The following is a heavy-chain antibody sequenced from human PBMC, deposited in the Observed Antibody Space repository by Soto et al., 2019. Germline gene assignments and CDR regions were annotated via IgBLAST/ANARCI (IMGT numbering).Heavy chain of an antibody. D-gene: IGHD6-25*01. CDR1: GDSISTYY. J-gene: IGHJ4*02. V-gene: IGHV4-59*01. CDR3: ARAVETATLFDY. CDR2: IYYTGDT. Sequence: SETLSLTCTVSGDSISTYYWHWIRLPPGKGLEWIGYIYYTGDTNYNPSLKSRVTISLDTSKNQFSLKLSSVTAADTAVYYCARAVETATLFDYWGQGTLVTVSA.